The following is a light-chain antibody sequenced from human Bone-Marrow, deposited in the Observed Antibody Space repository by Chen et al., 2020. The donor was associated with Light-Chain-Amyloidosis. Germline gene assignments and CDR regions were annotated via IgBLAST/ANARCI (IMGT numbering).Light chain of an antibody. Sequence: SYELTQQPSLSVSPGQQARITYSGEKLGDRYACWYQQKPGQAPVLVLQQDNKRPSGIPERFSGSSSGNIATLTISGSRTEDEAGYYCQAWDTSSARFGGGTKLTV. V-gene: IGLV3-1*01. CDR1: KLGDRY. CDR3: QAWDTSSAR. CDR2: QDN. J-gene: IGLJ2*01.